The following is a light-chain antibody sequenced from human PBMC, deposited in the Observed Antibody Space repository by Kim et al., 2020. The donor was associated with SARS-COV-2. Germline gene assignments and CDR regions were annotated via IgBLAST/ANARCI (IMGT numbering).Light chain of an antibody. J-gene: IGKJ2*01. CDR3: QQYDNY. CDR1: QSNSMG. Sequence: STLSASVGARVVITCRAGQSNSMGLAWYQQNPGKAPKLLISKASSLQKEVLSRFSGSGSGTQFTLTISSLQPDDFGTYDCQQYDNYFGQGTKLEI. V-gene: IGKV1-5*03. CDR2: KAS.